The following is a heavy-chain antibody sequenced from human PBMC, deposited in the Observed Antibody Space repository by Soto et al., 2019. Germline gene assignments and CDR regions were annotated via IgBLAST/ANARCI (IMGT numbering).Heavy chain of an antibody. J-gene: IGHJ5*01. CDR3: AREGGVLRLSNWFDS. V-gene: IGHV4-61*01. CDR2: SYYNGDT. CDR1: GDSVTSTSYY. Sequence: XATLSLTCTVSGDSVTSTSYYWSWVRQSPGKGLEWIGYSYYNGDTNYNPSLKSRVTISVDTSKNQFSLKLTSVTAADTGVYYCAREGGVLRLSNWFDSWGQGIQVTVSS. D-gene: IGHD3-3*01.